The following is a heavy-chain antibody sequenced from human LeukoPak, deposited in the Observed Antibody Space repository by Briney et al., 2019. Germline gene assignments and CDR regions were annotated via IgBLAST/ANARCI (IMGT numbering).Heavy chain of an antibody. CDR1: GGSISSYY. D-gene: IGHD3-9*01. CDR3: ARERAGLRYFDWLLLNDAFDI. J-gene: IGHJ3*02. Sequence: SETLSLTCTVSGGSISSYYWSWIRQPPGKGLEWIGYISYSGSTNYNPSLKGRVTISVDTSKNQFSLKLSSVTAADTAVYYCARERAGLRYFDWLLLNDAFDIWGQGTMVTVSS. CDR2: ISYSGST. V-gene: IGHV4-59*01.